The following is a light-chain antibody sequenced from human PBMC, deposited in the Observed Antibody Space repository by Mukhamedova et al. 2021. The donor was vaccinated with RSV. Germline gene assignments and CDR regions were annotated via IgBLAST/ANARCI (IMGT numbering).Light chain of an antibody. J-gene: IGKJ3*01. Sequence: WYQRRVHGEAPKLLISAVSSLQNGVPSRFSGSGSATDFTLTIHNLQPDDFGTYYCQQTFTNRPTFGPGTKVDIK. CDR2: AVS. CDR3: QQTFTNRPT. V-gene: IGKV1-39*01.